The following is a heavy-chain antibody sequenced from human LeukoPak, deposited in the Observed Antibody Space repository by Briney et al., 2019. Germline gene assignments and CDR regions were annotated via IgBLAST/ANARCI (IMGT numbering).Heavy chain of an antibody. D-gene: IGHD6-13*01. CDR3: AKAVGTASMNWFDP. CDR2: ISVSGDST. CDR1: GFTFSSYS. V-gene: IGHV3-23*01. J-gene: IGHJ5*02. Sequence: GGSLRLSCAASGFTFSSYSMNWVRQAPGKGLEWVSAISVSGDSTYYADSVKGRFTISRDNSKKTLYLQMNSLRAEDTAIYYCAKAVGTASMNWFDPWGQGTLVTVSS.